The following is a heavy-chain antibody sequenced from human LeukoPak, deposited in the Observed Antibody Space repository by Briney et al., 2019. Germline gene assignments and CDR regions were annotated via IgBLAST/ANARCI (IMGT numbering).Heavy chain of an antibody. CDR2: FDPEDGET. D-gene: IGHD3-10*01. Sequence: ASVKVSCKVSGHTLTELSMHWVLQAPGKGLEWMGGFDPEDGETIYAQKFQGRVTMTEDTSTDTAYMELSSLRSEDTAVYYCATDSRGVGNAFDIWGQGTMVTVSS. V-gene: IGHV1-24*01. CDR3: ATDSRGVGNAFDI. CDR1: GHTLTELS. J-gene: IGHJ3*02.